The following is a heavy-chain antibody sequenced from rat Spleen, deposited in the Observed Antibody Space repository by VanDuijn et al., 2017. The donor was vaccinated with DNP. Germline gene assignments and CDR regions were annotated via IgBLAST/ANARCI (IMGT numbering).Heavy chain of an antibody. CDR1: GFTFSDYY. V-gene: IGHV5-20*01. J-gene: IGHJ4*01. CDR3: ARRRAAYYYAMDA. CDR2: ISYNGGRA. D-gene: IGHD4-1*01. Sequence: EVQLVESGGGLVQPGRSLKLSCAASGFTFSDYYMAWVRQAPTKGLEWVAYISYNGGRAHYGDHVKGRFTVSRDNAKSSLYLQMDRLRSEDTATYYCARRRAAYYYAMDAWGQGTSVTVSS.